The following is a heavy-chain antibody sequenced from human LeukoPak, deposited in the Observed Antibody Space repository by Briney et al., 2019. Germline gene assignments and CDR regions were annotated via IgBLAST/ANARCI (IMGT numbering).Heavy chain of an antibody. CDR2: IIPIFGTA. D-gene: IGHD5-24*01. CDR3: ATRRDGYNYLFDY. V-gene: IGHV1-69*13. Sequence: ASVKVSCKASGGTFSSYAISWVRQAPGQGLEWMGGIIPIFGTANYAQKFQGRVTITADESTSTAYMVLSSLRSEDTAVYYCATRRDGYNYLFDYWGQGTLVTVSS. CDR1: GGTFSSYA. J-gene: IGHJ4*02.